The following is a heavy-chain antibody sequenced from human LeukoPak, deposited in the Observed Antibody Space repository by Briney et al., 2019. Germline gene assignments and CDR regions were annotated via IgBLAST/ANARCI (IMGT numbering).Heavy chain of an antibody. CDR2: IYYSGST. D-gene: IGHD3-22*01. CDR1: GGSISSGGYY. V-gene: IGHV4-31*03. CDR3: ARGQLGSGYYPGAQYFQH. J-gene: IGHJ1*01. Sequence: PSETLSLTCTVSGGSISSGGYYWSWIRQHPGKGLEWIGYIYYSGSTYYNPSLKSRVTISVDTSKNQFSPKLSSVTAADTAVYYCARGQLGSGYYPGAQYFQHWGQGTLVTVSS.